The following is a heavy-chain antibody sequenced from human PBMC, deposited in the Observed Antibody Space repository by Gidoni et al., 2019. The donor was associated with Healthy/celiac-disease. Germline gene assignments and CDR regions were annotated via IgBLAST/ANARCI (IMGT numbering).Heavy chain of an antibody. J-gene: IGHJ3*02. CDR1: GSTFSGSA. CDR3: TRQNPATWGDAFDI. CDR2: IRSKANSYAT. Sequence: EVQLVESGGGLVQPGGSLKLPCAASGSTFSGSAMHWVRQASGKGLGWVGRIRSKANSYATAYAASVKGRFTISRDDSKNTAYLQMNSLKTEDTAVYYCTRQNPATWGDAFDIWGQGTMVTVSS. D-gene: IGHD1-26*01. V-gene: IGHV3-73*01.